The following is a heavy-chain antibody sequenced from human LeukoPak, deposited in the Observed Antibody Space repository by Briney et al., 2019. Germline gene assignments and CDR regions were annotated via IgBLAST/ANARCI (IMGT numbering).Heavy chain of an antibody. CDR2: IWYDGSNK. CDR1: GFTFSSYG. V-gene: IGHV3-33*06. CDR3: AKEGGDYYDSSGYYFDY. Sequence: GGSLRLSCAASGFTFSSYGMHWVRQAPGKGLEGVAVIWYDGSNKYYADSAKGRFTISRDNSKNTLYLQMNSLRAEDTAVYYCAKEGGDYYDSSGYYFDYWGQGTLVTVSS. J-gene: IGHJ4*02. D-gene: IGHD3-22*01.